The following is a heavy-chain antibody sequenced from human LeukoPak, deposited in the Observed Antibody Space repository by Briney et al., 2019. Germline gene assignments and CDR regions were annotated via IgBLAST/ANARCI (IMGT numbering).Heavy chain of an antibody. CDR1: GFSFSSYG. J-gene: IGHJ4*02. CDR3: VKDRRFLEWLGLGFPLDC. Sequence: QPGTSLRLSCAASGFSFSSYGMHWVRQAPGKGLEWVSLISFDGTKQYYSDSVKGRFTVSRDNSNNTLYLHMNGLRREDTASYFCVKDRRFLEWLGLGFPLDCWGQGTLVIVSS. V-gene: IGHV3-30*18. CDR2: ISFDGTKQ. D-gene: IGHD3-3*01.